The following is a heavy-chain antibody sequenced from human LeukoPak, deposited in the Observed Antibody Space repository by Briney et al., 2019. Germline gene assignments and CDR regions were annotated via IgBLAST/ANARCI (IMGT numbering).Heavy chain of an antibody. D-gene: IGHD6-13*01. CDR1: GFTFSSYA. CDR2: ISGSGDST. Sequence: GGSLRLSCAASGFTFSSYAMSWVRQAPGKGLEWVSAISGSGDSTYYGDSVKGRLTISRDNSKNTLYLQMNSLRAEDTAVYYCAKTRPLDSSSWSHGDYWGQGTLVTVSS. CDR3: AKTRPLDSSSWSHGDY. J-gene: IGHJ4*02. V-gene: IGHV3-23*01.